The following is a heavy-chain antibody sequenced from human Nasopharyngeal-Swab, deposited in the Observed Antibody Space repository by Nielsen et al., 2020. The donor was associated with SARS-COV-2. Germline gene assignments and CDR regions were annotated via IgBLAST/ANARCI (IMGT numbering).Heavy chain of an antibody. Sequence: GESLKISCAASGFTFSSYGMHWVRQAPGKGLEWVAVIGHDGNNKIYADSVKGRFTISRDNSKNTLFLQMDSLTTDDTAVYYCASSLPGSYEAYFEHWGQGSLVTVSS. CDR3: ASSLPGSYEAYFEH. CDR2: IGHDGNNK. D-gene: IGHD1-26*01. J-gene: IGHJ4*02. V-gene: IGHV3-30*03. CDR1: GFTFSSYG.